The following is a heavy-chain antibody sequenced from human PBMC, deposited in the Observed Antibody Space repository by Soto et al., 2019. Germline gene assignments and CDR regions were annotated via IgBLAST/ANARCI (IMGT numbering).Heavy chain of an antibody. J-gene: IGHJ6*02. CDR1: GGTFSSYA. Sequence: QVQLVQSGAEVKKPGSSVKVSCKASGGTFSSYAISWVRQAPGQGLEWMGGIIPIPGTANYAQKFQGRVTSTPGGTTSTGYMGVGRLGSEDTAGLFCSRIQGRRSNIEIFYFLHFGMGLWGQGTTVTVSS. CDR2: IIPIPGTA. CDR3: SRIQGRRSNIEIFYFLHFGMGL. V-gene: IGHV1-69*01. D-gene: IGHD5-18*01.